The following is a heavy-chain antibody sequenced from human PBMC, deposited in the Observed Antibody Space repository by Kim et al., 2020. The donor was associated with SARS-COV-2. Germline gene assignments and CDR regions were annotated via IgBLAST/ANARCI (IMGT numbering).Heavy chain of an antibody. J-gene: IGHJ4*02. Sequence: GESLKISCKGSGYSFTSYWISWVRQMPGKGLEWMGRIDPSDSYTNYSPSFQGHVTISADKSISTAYLQWSSLKASDTAMYYCARLSRSAAEYSGSYWLPRTIYYFDYWGQGTLVTVSS. D-gene: IGHD1-26*01. CDR2: IDPSDSYT. V-gene: IGHV5-10-1*01. CDR3: ARLSRSAAEYSGSYWLPRTIYYFDY. CDR1: GYSFTSYW.